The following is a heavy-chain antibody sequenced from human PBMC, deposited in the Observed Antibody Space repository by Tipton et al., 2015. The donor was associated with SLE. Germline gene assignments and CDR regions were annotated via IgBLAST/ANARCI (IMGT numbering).Heavy chain of an antibody. Sequence: TLSLTCTVFDGSLSGYYWAWLRQSPGKGLEWIGEISHDGGANYNPSLESRDTISLETSKNQFSLKLTSVTAADTAVYYCAREFLNPVTTVHYYFDLWGRGTLVTVSS. CDR1: DGSLSGYY. J-gene: IGHJ2*01. CDR2: ISHDGGA. CDR3: AREFLNPVTTVHYYFDL. D-gene: IGHD4-11*01. V-gene: IGHV4-34*01.